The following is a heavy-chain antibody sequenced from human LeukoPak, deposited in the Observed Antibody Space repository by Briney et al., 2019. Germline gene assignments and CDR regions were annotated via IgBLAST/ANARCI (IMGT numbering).Heavy chain of an antibody. D-gene: IGHD3-10*01. CDR1: GYTFTGYY. Sequence: ASVKVSCKASGYTFTGYYMHWVRQAPGQGLEWMGWINPNSGGTNYAQKFQGRVTMTRDTSISTAYMELNRLRFDDTAVYYCARDTVGAPLDYWGQGTLVTVSS. CDR2: INPNSGGT. CDR3: ARDTVGAPLDY. V-gene: IGHV1-2*02. J-gene: IGHJ4*02.